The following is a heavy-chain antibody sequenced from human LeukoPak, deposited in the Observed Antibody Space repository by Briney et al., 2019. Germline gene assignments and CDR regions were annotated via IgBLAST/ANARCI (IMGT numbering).Heavy chain of an antibody. D-gene: IGHD2-15*01. V-gene: IGHV1-69*04. CDR3: ARGSPRFDCSGGSCYSFPEY. Sequence: ASVKVSCKASGGTFSSYAISWVRQAPGQGLEWMGRIIPILGIANYAQKFQGRVTITADKSTSTAYMELSSLRSEDTAVYYCARGSPRFDCSGGSCYSFPEYWGQGTLVTVSS. CDR2: IIPILGIA. J-gene: IGHJ4*02. CDR1: GGTFSSYA.